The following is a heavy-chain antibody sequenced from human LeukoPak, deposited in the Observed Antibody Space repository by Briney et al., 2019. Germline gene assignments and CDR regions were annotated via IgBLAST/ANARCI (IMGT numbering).Heavy chain of an antibody. J-gene: IGHJ4*02. V-gene: IGHV4-59*01. CDR3: ARGLSKDFWSG. Sequence: SETLSLTCTVPGGSISSYYWSWIRQPPEKGLGRIGYIYYSGSTNYNPSLKSRVTISVDTSKNQFSLKLSSVTAADTAVYYCARGLSKDFWSGWGQGTLVTVSS. CDR1: GGSISSYY. CDR2: IYYSGST. D-gene: IGHD3/OR15-3a*01.